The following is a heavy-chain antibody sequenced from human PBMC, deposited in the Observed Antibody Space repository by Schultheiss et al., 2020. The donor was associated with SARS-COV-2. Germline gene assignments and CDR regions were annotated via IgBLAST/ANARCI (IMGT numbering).Heavy chain of an antibody. CDR2: ISYDGSNK. CDR3: AKGGGRNVIYYYYYAMDV. V-gene: IGHV3-30*18. CDR1: GFTFSSYG. D-gene: IGHD2-21*01. J-gene: IGHJ6*04. Sequence: GGSLRLSCAASGFTFSSYGMHWVRQAPGKGLEWVAVISYDGSNKYYADSVKGRFTISRDNSKNTLYQQMNSLRAEDTAVYYCAKGGGRNVIYYYYYAMDVWGEGTTVTVSS.